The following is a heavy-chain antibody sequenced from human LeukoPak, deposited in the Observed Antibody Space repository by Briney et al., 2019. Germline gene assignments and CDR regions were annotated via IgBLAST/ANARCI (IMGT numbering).Heavy chain of an antibody. J-gene: IGHJ3*02. CDR2: INPNSGGT. Sequence: GASVKVSCKASGYTFTGYYMHWMRQAPGQGLEWMGRINPNSGGTNSAQRFQVRVTMTRDTSISTAYTELSRLRSDDTAVYYCARADCSSISCLNAFDIWGQGTMVTVSS. V-gene: IGHV1-2*06. CDR3: ARADCSSISCLNAFDI. D-gene: IGHD2-2*01. CDR1: GYTFTGYY.